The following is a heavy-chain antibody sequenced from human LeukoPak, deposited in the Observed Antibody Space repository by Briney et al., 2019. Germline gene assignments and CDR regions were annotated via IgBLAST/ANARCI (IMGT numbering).Heavy chain of an antibody. D-gene: IGHD6-19*01. J-gene: IGHJ4*02. CDR2: ISWSSGSI. CDR3: ARDSPKQWLAYYFDY. Sequence: GGSLRLSCAASGFTFDDYAMHWVRQAPGKGLEWVSGISWSSGSIGYADSVKGRFTISRDNAKNSLYLQMNSLRAEDTAVYYCARDSPKQWLAYYFDYWGQGTLVTVSS. CDR1: GFTFDDYA. V-gene: IGHV3-9*01.